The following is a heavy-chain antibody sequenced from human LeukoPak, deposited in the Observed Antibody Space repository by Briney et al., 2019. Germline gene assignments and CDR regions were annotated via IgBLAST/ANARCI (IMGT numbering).Heavy chain of an antibody. V-gene: IGHV6-1*01. Sequence: SQTLSLTCAISGDSVSSNSAAWNWIRQSPSRGLEWLGRTYYRSDWYDDYAASVKGRISIHPDTSKNQFSLQLESVTPEDTAVYYCAKGNTGLMDVWGQGTTVTVSS. CDR2: TYYRSDWYD. D-gene: IGHD5-18*01. CDR3: AKGNTGLMDV. J-gene: IGHJ6*02. CDR1: GDSVSSNSAA.